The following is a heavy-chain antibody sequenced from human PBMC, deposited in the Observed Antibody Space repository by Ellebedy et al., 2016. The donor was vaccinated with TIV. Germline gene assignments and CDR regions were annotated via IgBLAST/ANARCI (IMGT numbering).Heavy chain of an antibody. D-gene: IGHD1-26*01. J-gene: IGHJ4*02. Sequence: PGGSLRLSCAASGFTFSLNWMYWVRQAPGKGLEWVANIKADGSEEYYVDSVKGRFTISRDNAKNSLYLQMNSLRAEDTAVYYCVRDLHWSYFDWGQGTLVTVSS. CDR3: VRDLHWSYFD. CDR2: IKADGSEE. CDR1: GFTFSLNW. V-gene: IGHV3-7*03.